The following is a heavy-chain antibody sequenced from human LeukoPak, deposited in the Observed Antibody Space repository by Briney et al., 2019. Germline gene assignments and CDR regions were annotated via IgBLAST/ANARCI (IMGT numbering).Heavy chain of an antibody. CDR3: VKGVKYSSSWYVWFDP. Sequence: GRSLRLSCAASGFTFSSYGMHWVRQAPGKGLEWVAVISYDGGNKYYADSVKGRFTISRDNSKNTLYLQMNSLRAEDTAAYYCVKGVKYSSSWYVWFDPWGQGTLVTVSS. D-gene: IGHD6-13*01. J-gene: IGHJ5*02. V-gene: IGHV3-30*18. CDR1: GFTFSSYG. CDR2: ISYDGGNK.